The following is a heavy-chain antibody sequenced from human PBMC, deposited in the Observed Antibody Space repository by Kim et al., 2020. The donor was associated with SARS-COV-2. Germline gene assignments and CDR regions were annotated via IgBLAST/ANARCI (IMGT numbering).Heavy chain of an antibody. Sequence: SVKVSCKASGGTFSSYAISWVRQAPGQGLEWMGRIIPILGIANYAQKFQGRVTITADKSTSTAYMELSSLRSEDTAVYYCASMITFGGVIVNYYYYGMDVWGQGTTVTVSS. J-gene: IGHJ6*02. CDR3: ASMITFGGVIVNYYYYGMDV. CDR2: IIPILGIA. CDR1: GGTFSSYA. D-gene: IGHD3-16*02. V-gene: IGHV1-69*04.